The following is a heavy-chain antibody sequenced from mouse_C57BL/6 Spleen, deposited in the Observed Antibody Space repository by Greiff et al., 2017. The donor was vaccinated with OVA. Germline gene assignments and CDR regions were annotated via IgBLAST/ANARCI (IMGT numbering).Heavy chain of an antibody. CDR1: GFTFTDYY. CDR2: IRNKANGYTT. D-gene: IGHD3-2*02. J-gene: IGHJ4*01. CDR3: ARSPDSSGYPDYAMDY. V-gene: IGHV7-3*01. Sequence: EVQLVESGGGLVQPGGSLSLSCAASGFTFTDYYMSWVRQPPGKALEWLGFIRNKANGYTTESSASVKGRFTISRDNSQSILYLQMNALRAEDSATYYCARSPDSSGYPDYAMDYWGQGTSVTVSS.